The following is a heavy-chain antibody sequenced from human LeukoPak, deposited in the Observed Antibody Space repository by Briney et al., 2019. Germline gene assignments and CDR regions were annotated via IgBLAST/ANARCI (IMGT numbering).Heavy chain of an antibody. CDR2: ISGSGGST. CDR3: AKDQGRSTAGKDY. Sequence: GGSLRLPCAASGFTFSSYAMSWVRQAPGKGLEWVSAISGSGGSTYYADSVKGRFTISRDNSKNTLYLQMNSLRAEDTAVYYCAKDQGRSTAGKDYWGQGTLVTVSS. J-gene: IGHJ4*02. CDR1: GFTFSSYA. D-gene: IGHD3-10*01. V-gene: IGHV3-23*01.